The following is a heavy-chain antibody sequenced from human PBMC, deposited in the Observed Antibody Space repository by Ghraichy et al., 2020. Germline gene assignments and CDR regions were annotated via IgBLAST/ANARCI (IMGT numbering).Heavy chain of an antibody. CDR2: IYWDADK. J-gene: IGHJ1*01. CDR3: AHLGGYPYGLYFHH. Sequence: SGPTLVTPTQTLTLTCTFSGFSLTTSGVGVGWIRQPPGKALEWLALIYWDADKRYSPSLNSRLTITKDTSKNQVVLTMTNLDPVDTATYYCAHLGGYPYGLYFHHWGRGTLVTVSS. CDR1: GFSLTTSGVG. D-gene: IGHD5-18*01. V-gene: IGHV2-5*02.